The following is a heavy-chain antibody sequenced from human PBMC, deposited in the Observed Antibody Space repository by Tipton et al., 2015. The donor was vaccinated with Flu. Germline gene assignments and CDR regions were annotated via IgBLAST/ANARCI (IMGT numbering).Heavy chain of an antibody. CDR2: IYYSGST. Sequence: TLSLTCTVTGGSISSYYWSWIRQPPGKGLVWIGYIYYSGSTNYNPSLKSRVTISVDTSKNQFSLKLSSVTPADTAVYYCARASRGWLGATPDAFDIWGQGTMVTVSS. V-gene: IGHV4-59*01. CDR1: GGSISSYY. CDR3: ARASRGWLGATPDAFDI. D-gene: IGHD1-26*01. J-gene: IGHJ3*02.